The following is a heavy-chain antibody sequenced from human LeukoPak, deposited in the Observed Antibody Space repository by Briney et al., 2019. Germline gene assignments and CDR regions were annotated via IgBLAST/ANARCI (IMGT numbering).Heavy chain of an antibody. J-gene: IGHJ5*02. Sequence: SETLSLTCTVSGGSISSYYWSWIRQPPGKGLEWIGYIYYSGSTNYNPSLKSRVTISVDTSKNQFSLKLSSVTAADTAVYYCARVIPASYYDFWSGYLPYNWFDPWGQGTLVTVSS. CDR2: IYYSGST. CDR1: GGSISSYY. D-gene: IGHD3-3*01. V-gene: IGHV4-59*01. CDR3: ARVIPASYYDFWSGYLPYNWFDP.